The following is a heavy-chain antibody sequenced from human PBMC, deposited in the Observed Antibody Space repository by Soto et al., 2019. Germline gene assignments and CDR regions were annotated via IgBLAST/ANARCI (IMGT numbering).Heavy chain of an antibody. CDR2: ISWNSGGI. Sequence: EVQLVESGGGLVQPGRSLRLSCAASGFTFDDYAMHWVRQAPGKGLEWVSGISWNSGGIAYADSVKGRFTISRDNDKNSLYLQMNSLRAEDTALYYCAKDKERFGEARLGYYGMDVWGQGTTVTVSS. CDR3: AKDKERFGEARLGYYGMDV. CDR1: GFTFDDYA. J-gene: IGHJ6*02. V-gene: IGHV3-9*01. D-gene: IGHD3-10*01.